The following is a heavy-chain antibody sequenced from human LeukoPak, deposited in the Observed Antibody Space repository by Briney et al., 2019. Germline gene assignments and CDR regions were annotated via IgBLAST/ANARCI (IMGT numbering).Heavy chain of an antibody. V-gene: IGHV3-23*01. CDR2: ISGSGGST. Sequence: GGSLGLSCAASGFTFSSYAMSWVRQAPGKGLEWVSAISGSGGSTYYADSVKGRFTISRDNSKNTLYLQMNGLRAEDTAVYYCAKAPTYDSSGYYYSTGSYYFNYWGQGTLVTVSS. CDR3: AKAPTYDSSGYYYSTGSYYFNY. CDR1: GFTFSSYA. J-gene: IGHJ4*02. D-gene: IGHD3-22*01.